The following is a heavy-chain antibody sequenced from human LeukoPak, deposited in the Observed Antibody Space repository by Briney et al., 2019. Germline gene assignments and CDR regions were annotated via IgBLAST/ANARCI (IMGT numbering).Heavy chain of an antibody. Sequence: GGSLRLSCAASGFTFSSYSMNWVRQAPGKGLEWVSSISSSSSYIYYADSVKSRFSISRDNAKNSLYLQMNSLRAEDTAVYYCARRHYSSGWFYAPGNAFDIWGQGTMVTVSS. CDR1: GFTFSSYS. V-gene: IGHV3-21*01. CDR2: ISSSSSYI. J-gene: IGHJ3*02. CDR3: ARRHYSSGWFYAPGNAFDI. D-gene: IGHD3-22*01.